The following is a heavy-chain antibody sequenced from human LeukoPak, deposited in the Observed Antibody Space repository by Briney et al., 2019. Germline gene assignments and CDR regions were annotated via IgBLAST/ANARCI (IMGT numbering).Heavy chain of an antibody. D-gene: IGHD3-10*01. J-gene: IGHJ6*03. V-gene: IGHV1-69*10. CDR3: AKGGAVSSKSITMVRGTRRYSYYIDV. Sequence: ASVKVSCKASGGTFSDYALNWVRQAPGQGLEWMGVFIPVLGTANSTQNFQDRVTITADISTNTVYMELSSLRAEDTAVYYCAKGGAVSSKSITMVRGTRRYSYYIDVWGKGTTVTISS. CDR1: GGTFSDYA. CDR2: FIPVLGTA.